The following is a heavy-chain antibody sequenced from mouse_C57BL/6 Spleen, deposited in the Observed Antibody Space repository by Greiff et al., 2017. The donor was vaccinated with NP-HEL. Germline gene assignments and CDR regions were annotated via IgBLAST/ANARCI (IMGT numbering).Heavy chain of an antibody. CDR2: ISSGGSYT. J-gene: IGHJ1*03. Sequence: DVKLVESGGDLVKPGGSLKLSCAASGFTFSSYGMSWVRQTPDKRLEWVATISSGGSYTYYPDSVKGRFTISRDNAKNTLYLQMSSLKSEDTAMYYCARQRTTVVAQSSYWYFDVWGTGTTVTVSS. D-gene: IGHD1-1*01. CDR3: ARQRTTVVAQSSYWYFDV. CDR1: GFTFSSYG. V-gene: IGHV5-6*02.